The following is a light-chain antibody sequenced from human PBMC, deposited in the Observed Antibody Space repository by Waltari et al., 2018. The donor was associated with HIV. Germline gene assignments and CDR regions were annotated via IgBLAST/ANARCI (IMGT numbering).Light chain of an antibody. J-gene: IGKJ4*01. CDR1: QSVRSL. Sequence: EIVLPQSPATLSLSPGDRATLSCGASQSVRSLIAWYQQKPGQAPRLLIYDASNRATGIPARFSGSGSGTDFTLTISSLEPEDFAVYYCQQRSNWPLTFGGGTEVEIK. CDR2: DAS. CDR3: QQRSNWPLT. V-gene: IGKV3-11*01.